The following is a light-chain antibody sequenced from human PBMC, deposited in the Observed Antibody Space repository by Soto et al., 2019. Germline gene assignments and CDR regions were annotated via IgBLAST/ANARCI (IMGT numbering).Light chain of an antibody. Sequence: MVMTQSPATLSVSPGERATLSCRASQNIYSNVAWYQQRPGQAPRLLIYGASNRATGIPDRFSGSGSGTDFTLTISRLEPEDFAVYYCQQYGRSSWTFGQGTKVDI. J-gene: IGKJ1*01. CDR1: QNIYSN. V-gene: IGKV3-20*01. CDR2: GAS. CDR3: QQYGRSSWT.